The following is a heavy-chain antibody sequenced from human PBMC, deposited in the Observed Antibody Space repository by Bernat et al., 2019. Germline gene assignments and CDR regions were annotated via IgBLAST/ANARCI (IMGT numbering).Heavy chain of an antibody. J-gene: IGHJ6*02. CDR1: GFTFSSYA. Sequence: EVQLLESGGGLVQPGGSLRLSCAASGFTFSSYAMSWVRQAPGKGLEWVSAISGSGGSTYYADSVKGRFTISRDNTKNTLYLQMNSLRAEDTAVYYCAKVTGYYYYYGMDVWGQGTTVIVSS. D-gene: IGHD4-11*01. CDR3: AKVTGYYYYYGMDV. V-gene: IGHV3-23*01. CDR2: ISGSGGST.